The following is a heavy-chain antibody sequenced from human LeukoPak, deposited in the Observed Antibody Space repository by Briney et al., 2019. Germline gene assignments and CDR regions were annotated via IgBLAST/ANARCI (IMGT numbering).Heavy chain of an antibody. J-gene: IGHJ6*03. CDR2: IYYIGST. D-gene: IGHD6-19*01. V-gene: IGHV4-59*01. Sequence: SETLSLMCTVSGRSISSYYWSWIRQPPANGLHWIGYIYYIGSTNYYPSFKSRVTISIDTSENQFSLKLTSVAAADTAVYYCARGWAGKVASTGDYYYYMDVWGKGTTVTVSS. CDR1: GRSISSYY. CDR3: ARGWAGKVASTGDYYYYMDV.